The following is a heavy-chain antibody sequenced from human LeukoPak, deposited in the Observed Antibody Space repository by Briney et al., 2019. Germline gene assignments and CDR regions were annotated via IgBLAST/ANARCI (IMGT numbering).Heavy chain of an antibody. V-gene: IGHV4-39*01. CDR2: IYYSGST. CDR3: ARIPPEDAIDT. Sequence: SETLSLTCTVSGGSISSSNNYWGWIRQPPGKGLEWVGSIYYSGSTYYNPSLQSPVTIYVDTSTLHFSLNLRSVTAAATAYYSCARIPPEDAIDTCGQGTMVTASS. CDR1: GGSISSSNNY. J-gene: IGHJ3*02.